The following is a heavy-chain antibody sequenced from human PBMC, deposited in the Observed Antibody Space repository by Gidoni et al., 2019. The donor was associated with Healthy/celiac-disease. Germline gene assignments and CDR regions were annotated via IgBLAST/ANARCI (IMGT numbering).Heavy chain of an antibody. Sequence: EVQLLESGGGLVQPGGSLRLSCAASGFTFSSYALRWVRQAPGKGLEWVSAISGSGGSTYYADSVKGRFTISRDNSKNTLYLQMNSLRAEDTAVYYCAQTPDRITIFGVVINYFDYWGQGTLVTVSS. CDR1: GFTFSSYA. V-gene: IGHV3-23*01. CDR2: ISGSGGST. J-gene: IGHJ4*02. D-gene: IGHD3-3*01. CDR3: AQTPDRITIFGVVINYFDY.